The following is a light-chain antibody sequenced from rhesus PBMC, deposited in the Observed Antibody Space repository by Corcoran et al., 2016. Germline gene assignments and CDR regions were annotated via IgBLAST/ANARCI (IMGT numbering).Light chain of an antibody. V-gene: IGKV1-69*01. CDR2: RAS. J-gene: IGKJ2*01. CDR3: QQHDNSPYS. Sequence: DIQMTQSPSSLSASVGDRVTITCRASQGISNWLAWYQQQPGKAPQLLINRASNLETGVPSRFSGSGSGTDFTLTISSLQPEDIATYYCQQHDNSPYSFGQGTKVEIK. CDR1: QGISNW.